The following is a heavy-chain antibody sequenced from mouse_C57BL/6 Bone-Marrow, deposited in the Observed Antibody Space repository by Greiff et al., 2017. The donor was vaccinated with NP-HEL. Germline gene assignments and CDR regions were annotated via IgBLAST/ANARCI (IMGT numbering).Heavy chain of an antibody. V-gene: IGHV1-15*01. CDR3: TGRYYGSGYDSAY. Sequence: VQLQQSGAELVRPGASVTLSCKASGYTFTDYEMHWVKQTPVHGLEWIGAIDPETGGTAYNQKFKGKAILTADKSSSTAYMELRSLTSEDSAVYYCTGRYYGSGYDSAYWGQGTLVTVSA. CDR2: IDPETGGT. CDR1: GYTFTDYE. J-gene: IGHJ3*01. D-gene: IGHD1-1*01.